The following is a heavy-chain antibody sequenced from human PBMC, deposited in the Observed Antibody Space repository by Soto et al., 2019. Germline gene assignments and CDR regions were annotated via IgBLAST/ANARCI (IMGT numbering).Heavy chain of an antibody. CDR3: AKGYSTGWHSSLNS. CDR2: ITNNSDYT. J-gene: IGHJ4*02. Sequence: EVQLVESGGGLVQPGGSLRLSCAASGFTFSNYGVSWVRQAPGKGLECVSAITNNSDYTYYADSVKGRFTVSRDNSQTTLFLEMNSLRAEDKAVYYCAKGYSTGWHSSLNSWGQGTLVTVSS. V-gene: IGHV3-23*04. CDR1: GFTFSNYG. D-gene: IGHD6-19*01.